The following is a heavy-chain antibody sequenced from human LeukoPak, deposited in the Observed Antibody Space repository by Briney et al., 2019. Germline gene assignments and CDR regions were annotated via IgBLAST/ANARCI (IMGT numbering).Heavy chain of an antibody. CDR3: ASHPLGIVGATYYFDY. CDR1: GYTFTGYY. Sequence: ASVKVSCKASGYTFTGYYMHWVRQAPGQGLEWMGWINPNSGGTNYAQKFQGRVTMTRDTSISTAYMELSRLRSEDTAVYYCASHPLGIVGATYYFDYWGQGTLVTVSS. J-gene: IGHJ4*02. D-gene: IGHD1-26*01. V-gene: IGHV1-2*02. CDR2: INPNSGGT.